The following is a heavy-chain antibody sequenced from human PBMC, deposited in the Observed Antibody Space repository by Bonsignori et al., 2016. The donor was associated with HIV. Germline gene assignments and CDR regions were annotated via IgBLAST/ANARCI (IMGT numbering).Heavy chain of an antibody. D-gene: IGHD3-10*01. Sequence: GESLKISCATSGFTFSDYYMSWIRQAPGKGLEWVSYISSTGSTIYYADSVKDRFTISRDNAKHSLYLQMNSLRAEDTAVYYCAREGLPITIIRGVIWAWGQGTLVTVSS. CDR2: ISSTGSTI. CDR3: AREGLPITIIRGVIWA. V-gene: IGHV3-11*01. CDR1: GFTFSDYY. J-gene: IGHJ5*02.